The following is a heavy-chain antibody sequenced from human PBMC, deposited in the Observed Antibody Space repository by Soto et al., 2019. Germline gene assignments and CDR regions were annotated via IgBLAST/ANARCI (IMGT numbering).Heavy chain of an antibody. J-gene: IGHJ6*02. CDR2: IKSGGNT. Sequence: EVQLVESGGGLVQPGGSLRLSCAASGFTVSTAWMYWVRQAPGKGLEWVSLIKSGGNTYYADSVEGRFTISRDNSKNTVYLKMNSLRAEDTAVYYCVRENYYYGMDVWGQGTTVTVSS. CDR1: GFTVSTAW. V-gene: IGHV3-66*01. CDR3: VRENYYYGMDV.